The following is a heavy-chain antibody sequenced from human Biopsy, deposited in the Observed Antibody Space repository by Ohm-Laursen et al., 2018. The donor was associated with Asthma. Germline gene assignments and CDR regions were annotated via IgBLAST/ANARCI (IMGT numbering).Heavy chain of an antibody. V-gene: IGHV1-18*01. J-gene: IGHJ6*02. CDR3: ARGSKIGRPRLVFNWVRTDYYYSLDV. CDR2: ISAYTGNT. Sequence: ASVKVSCKASGYTFFSYGISWVRQAPGQGLEWMGWISAYTGNTNYAQKFQGRISMTTVTPTTTAYMELRTLRSDDTAVYYCARGSKIGRPRLVFNWVRTDYYYSLDVWGQGTTVTVSS. D-gene: IGHD7-27*01. CDR1: GYTFFSYG.